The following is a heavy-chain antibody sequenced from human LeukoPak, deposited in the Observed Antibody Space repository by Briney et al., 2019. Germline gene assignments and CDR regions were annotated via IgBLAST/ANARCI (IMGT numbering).Heavy chain of an antibody. Sequence: SETLSLTCTVSGGSISSYYWSWIRQPPGKGLEWIGYIYYSGSTKYNPSLKSRVTISVDTSKNQFSLKLSSVTAADTAVYYCARGASSSGYSSSWSSYFDYWGQGTLVTVSS. CDR2: IYYSGST. V-gene: IGHV4-59*01. J-gene: IGHJ4*02. CDR3: ARGASSSGYSSSWSSYFDY. D-gene: IGHD6-13*01. CDR1: GGSISSYY.